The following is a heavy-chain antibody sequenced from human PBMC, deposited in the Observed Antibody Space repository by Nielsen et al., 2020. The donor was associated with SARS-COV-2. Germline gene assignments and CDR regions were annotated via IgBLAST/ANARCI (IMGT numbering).Heavy chain of an antibody. D-gene: IGHD6-13*01. V-gene: IGHV1-2*04. CDR1: GYTFTGYY. CDR2: INPNSGGT. J-gene: IGHJ6*02. CDR3: ARGGIAAAYYYYGMDV. Sequence: ASVKVSCKASGYTFTGYYMHWVRQAPGQGLEWMGRINPNSGGTNYAQKFQGWVTMTRDTSISTAYMELSRLRSDDTAVYYCARGGIAAAYYYYGMDVWGQGTTVTVSS.